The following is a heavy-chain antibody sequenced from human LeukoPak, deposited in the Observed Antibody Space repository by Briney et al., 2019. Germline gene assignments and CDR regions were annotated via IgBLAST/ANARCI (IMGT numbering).Heavy chain of an antibody. CDR2: IWYDGSNK. CDR1: GFTFSSYG. J-gene: IGHJ4*02. D-gene: IGHD5-18*01. Sequence: GGSLRLSCAASGFTFSSYGMHWVRQGPGKGLEWVAVIWYDGSNKYYADPVKGRFTISRDNSKNTLYLQMNSLRAEDTAVYYCARELNVDTAMAFDYWGQGTLVTVSS. V-gene: IGHV3-33*08. CDR3: ARELNVDTAMAFDY.